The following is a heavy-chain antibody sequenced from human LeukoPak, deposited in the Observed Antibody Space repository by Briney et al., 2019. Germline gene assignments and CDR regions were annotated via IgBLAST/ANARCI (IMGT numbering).Heavy chain of an antibody. CDR3: GRHPFGVVTANDY. CDR1: GFTVSSNY. J-gene: IGHJ4*02. CDR2: ISNSAGST. Sequence: TGGSLRLSCAASGFTVSSNYMSWVRQAPGKGLEWVSVISNSAGSTFYADSVKGRFTISRDNAKNSLYLQMNSLRAEDTAVYYCGRHPFGVVTANDYWGQGTLVTVSS. D-gene: IGHD2-21*02. V-gene: IGHV3-66*04.